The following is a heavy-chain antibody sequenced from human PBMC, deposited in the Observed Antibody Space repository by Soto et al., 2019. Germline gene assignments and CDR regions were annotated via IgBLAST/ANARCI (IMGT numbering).Heavy chain of an antibody. J-gene: IGHJ4*02. CDR1: YTFTSYD. Sequence: YTFTSYDINWVRQATGQGLEWMGWMNPNSGNTGYAQKFQGRVTMTRNTSISTAYMELSSLRSEDTAVYYCARGLAVAGTSDYWGQGTLVTVSS. D-gene: IGHD6-19*01. CDR3: ARGLAVAGTSDY. V-gene: IGHV1-8*01. CDR2: MNPNSGNT.